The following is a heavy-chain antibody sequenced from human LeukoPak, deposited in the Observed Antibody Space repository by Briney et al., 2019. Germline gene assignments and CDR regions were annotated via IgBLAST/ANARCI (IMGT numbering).Heavy chain of an antibody. J-gene: IGHJ4*02. V-gene: IGHV4-59*12. Sequence: SETLSLTCTVSGGSISSYYWSWIRQPPGKGLEWIGYIYYSGSTKYNPSLKSRVTISVDMSKNQFSLKLSSVTAADTAVYYCARAQLRYFDYWGQGTLVTVSS. CDR2: IYYSGST. CDR3: ARAQLRYFDY. CDR1: GGSISSYY. D-gene: IGHD3-3*01.